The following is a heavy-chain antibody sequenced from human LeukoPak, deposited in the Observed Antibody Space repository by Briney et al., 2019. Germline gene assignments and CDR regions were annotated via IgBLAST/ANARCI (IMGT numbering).Heavy chain of an antibody. CDR3: AKDSGNSSGWSS. Sequence: GGSLRLSCAASGFTFSSYVINRVRQAPGKGLEWVSGLSGTGASTYYADSVKGRFIIFRDNSKHTLYLQMNSLRAEDTAVYYCAKDSGNSSGWSSWGQGTLVTVSS. V-gene: IGHV3-23*01. CDR1: GFTFSSYV. CDR2: LSGTGAST. D-gene: IGHD6-19*01. J-gene: IGHJ5*02.